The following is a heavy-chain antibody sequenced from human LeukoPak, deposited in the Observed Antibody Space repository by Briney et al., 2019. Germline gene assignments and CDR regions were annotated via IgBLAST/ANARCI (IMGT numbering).Heavy chain of an antibody. V-gene: IGHV3-66*01. CDR2: IYSGGST. CDR3: AGVTTSGAGYYYYYYMDV. J-gene: IGHJ6*03. Sequence: GGSLRLSCAASGFTVSSNYMSWVRQAPGKGLEWVSVIYSGGSTYYADSVKGGFTISRDNSKNTLYLQMNSLRAEDTAVYYCAGVTTSGAGYYYYYYMDVWGKGTTVTISS. CDR1: GFTVSSNY. D-gene: IGHD4-17*01.